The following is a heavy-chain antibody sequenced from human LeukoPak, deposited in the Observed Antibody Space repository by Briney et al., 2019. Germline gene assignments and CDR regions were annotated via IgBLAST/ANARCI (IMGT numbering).Heavy chain of an antibody. Sequence: GESLKISCKGSGYSINNYWIAWVRQMPGKGLEWMGIIYPADSDIRYSPSFQGQVTISADKSISTAYLQWNSLKASDTALYYCARQEYCSGASCYTWFDPWGQGTLVTVSS. CDR2: IYPADSDI. CDR1: GYSINNYW. V-gene: IGHV5-51*01. J-gene: IGHJ5*02. D-gene: IGHD2-15*01. CDR3: ARQEYCSGASCYTWFDP.